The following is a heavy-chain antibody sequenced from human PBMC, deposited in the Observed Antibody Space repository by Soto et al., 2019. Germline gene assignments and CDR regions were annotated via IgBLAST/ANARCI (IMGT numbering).Heavy chain of an antibody. D-gene: IGHD2-2*01. CDR2: ISSSSSYT. V-gene: IGHV3-11*06. CDR1: GFTFSDYY. CDR3: ARWPAGRYYYYGMDV. Sequence: LRLSCAASGFTFSDYYMSWIRQAPGKGLGWVSYISSSSSYTNYADSVKGRFTISRDNAKNSLYLQMNSLRAEDTAVYYCARWPAGRYYYYGMDVWGQGTTVTVSS. J-gene: IGHJ6*02.